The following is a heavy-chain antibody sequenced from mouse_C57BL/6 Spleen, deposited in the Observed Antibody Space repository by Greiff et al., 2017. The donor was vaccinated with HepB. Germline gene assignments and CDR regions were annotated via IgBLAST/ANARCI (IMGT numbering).Heavy chain of an antibody. D-gene: IGHD2-2*01. CDR2: ISSGSSTI. J-gene: IGHJ1*03. CDR3: ASYYGYDNWYFDV. CDR1: GFTFSDYG. V-gene: IGHV5-17*01. Sequence: EVQVVESGGGLVKPGGSLKLSCAASGFTFSDYGMHWVRQAPEKGLEWVAYISSGSSTIYYADTVKGRFTISRDNAKNTLFLQMTSLRSEDTAMYYCASYYGYDNWYFDVWGTGTTVTVSS.